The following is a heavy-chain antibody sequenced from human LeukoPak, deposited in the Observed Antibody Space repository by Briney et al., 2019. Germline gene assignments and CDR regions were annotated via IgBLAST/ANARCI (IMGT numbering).Heavy chain of an antibody. CDR2: IKQDGSEK. Sequence: SGGSLRLSCAASGFTFSSYWMSWVRQAPGKGLEWVANIKQDGSEKYYVDSVKGRFTISRDNAKNSLYLQMNSLRAEDTAVYYCERDLPPGSFGELHDAFDIWGQGTMVTVSS. V-gene: IGHV3-7*01. D-gene: IGHD3-10*01. J-gene: IGHJ3*02. CDR3: ERDLPPGSFGELHDAFDI. CDR1: GFTFSSYW.